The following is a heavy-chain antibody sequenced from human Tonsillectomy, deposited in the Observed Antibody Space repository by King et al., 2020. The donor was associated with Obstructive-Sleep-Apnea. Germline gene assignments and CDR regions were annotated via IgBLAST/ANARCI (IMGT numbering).Heavy chain of an antibody. J-gene: IGHJ4*02. V-gene: IGHV4-39*07. CDR3: ARGTLSITVGNYFDY. Sequence: QLQESGPGLVKPSETLSLTCTVSGGSISSSSYYWGWIRQPPGKGLEWIGNIYYSGSTYYNPSLKSRVTISVDTSKNQFSLKLSSVTAADTAVYYCARGTLSITVGNYFDYWGQGTLVTVSS. CDR1: GGSISSSSYY. CDR2: IYYSGST. D-gene: IGHD1-26*01.